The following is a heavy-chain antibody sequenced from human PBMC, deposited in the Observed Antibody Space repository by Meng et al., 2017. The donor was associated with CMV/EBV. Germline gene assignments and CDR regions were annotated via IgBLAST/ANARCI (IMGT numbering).Heavy chain of an antibody. CDR2: TYYRSKWYN. D-gene: IGHD3-10*01. V-gene: IGHV6-1*01. Sequence: SCAISGDSVSSNSVVWNWIRQSPSRGLEWLGRTYYRSKWYNDYAVSVKSRITINPDTSKNQFSLQLNSVTPEDTAVYYCARDPQLGPDAFDIWGQGTMVTVSS. CDR1: GDSVSSNSVV. CDR3: ARDPQLGPDAFDI. J-gene: IGHJ3*02.